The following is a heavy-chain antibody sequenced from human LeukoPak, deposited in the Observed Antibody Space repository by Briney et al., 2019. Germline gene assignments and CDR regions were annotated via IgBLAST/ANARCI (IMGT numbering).Heavy chain of an antibody. Sequence: ASVKVSCKASGYTXSSYGISWLRQAPGQGLEWMAWISAYDGNTNYARNVQGRVTMTTDTSTSTAFMELRSLTSDDTAVYYCARDTRAMRLWSLDYWGQGTLVTVSS. CDR1: GYTXSSYG. D-gene: IGHD4/OR15-4a*01. CDR3: ARDTRAMRLWSLDY. CDR2: ISAYDGNT. V-gene: IGHV1-18*01. J-gene: IGHJ4*02.